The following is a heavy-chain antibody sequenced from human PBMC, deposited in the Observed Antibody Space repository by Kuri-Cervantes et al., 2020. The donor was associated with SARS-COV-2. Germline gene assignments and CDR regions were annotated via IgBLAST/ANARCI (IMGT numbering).Heavy chain of an antibody. CDR3: ATGSTSGWYRRDFDF. J-gene: IGHJ4*02. Sequence: GESLKISCAASGFTFSSYWMSWVRQTPGKGLEWIGRFKSKSAGGTIVYAAPVQGRFTILRDDSRNTVYLQMNSLTTDDTGMYYCATGSTSGWYRRDFDFWGPGTLVTVSS. CDR2: FKSKSAGGTI. CDR1: GFTFSSYW. V-gene: IGHV3-15*01. D-gene: IGHD6-19*01.